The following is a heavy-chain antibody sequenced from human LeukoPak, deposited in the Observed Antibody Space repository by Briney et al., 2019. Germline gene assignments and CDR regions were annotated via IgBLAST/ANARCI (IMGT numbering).Heavy chain of an antibody. J-gene: IGHJ4*02. CDR3: ARGTSNYVWGSYRLDY. V-gene: IGHV3-30*04. Sequence: PGRSLRLSCAASGFTFSSYAMHWVRQAPGKGLEWVAVISYDGSNKYYADSVKGRFTISRDNSKNTLYLQMNSLRAEDTAVYYCARGTSNYVWGSYRLDYWGQGTLVTVSS. CDR2: ISYDGSNK. D-gene: IGHD3-16*02. CDR1: GFTFSSYA.